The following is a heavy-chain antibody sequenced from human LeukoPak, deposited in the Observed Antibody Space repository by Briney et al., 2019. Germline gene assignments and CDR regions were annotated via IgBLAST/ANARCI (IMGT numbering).Heavy chain of an antibody. J-gene: IGHJ5*01. V-gene: IGHV1-2*02. D-gene: IGHD1-26*01. CDR2: VNPNSGDT. CDR1: GYTFTGYY. Sequence: GASVKVSCKASGYTFTGYYLHWVRQAPGQGLEWMGCVNPNSGDTNYAQKFQGSVTMTRDTSISTVYMELSRLRSDDTAVYYCARVSGSYWWFDSWGQGTLVTVSS. CDR3: ARVSGSYWWFDS.